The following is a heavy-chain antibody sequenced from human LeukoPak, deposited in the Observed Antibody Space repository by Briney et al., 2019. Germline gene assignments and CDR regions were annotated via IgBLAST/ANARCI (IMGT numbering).Heavy chain of an antibody. CDR1: GGSISSYY. J-gene: IGHJ4*02. V-gene: IGHV4-59*08. CDR2: IYYSGST. D-gene: IGHD2-2*01. CDR3: ATSLAQCSSCPFDY. Sequence: SETLSLTCTVSGGSISSYYWSWIRQPPGKGLEWIGYIYYSGSTNYNPSLKSRVTISVDTSKNQFSLKLSSVTAADTAVYYCATSLAQCSSCPFDYWGQGTLVTVSS.